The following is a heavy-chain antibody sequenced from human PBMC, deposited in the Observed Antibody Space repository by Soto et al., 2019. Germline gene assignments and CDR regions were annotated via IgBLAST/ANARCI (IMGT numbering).Heavy chain of an antibody. V-gene: IGHV3-30*03. D-gene: IGHD5-18*01. J-gene: IGHJ4*02. Sequence: PGGSLRLSCAASGFTFSSYGMHWVRQAPGKGLEWVAVISYDGSNKYYADSVKGRFTISRDNSKNTLYLQMNSLRAEDTAVYYCASRRDTAMPHWGQGTLVTVSS. CDR1: GFTFSSYG. CDR2: ISYDGSNK. CDR3: ASRRDTAMPH.